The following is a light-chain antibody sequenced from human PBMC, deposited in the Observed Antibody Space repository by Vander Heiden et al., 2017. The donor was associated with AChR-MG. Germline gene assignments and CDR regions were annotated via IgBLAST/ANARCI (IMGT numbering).Light chain of an antibody. CDR1: SSVVGAYGY. V-gene: IGLV2-8*01. CDR3: ASYVASNNVV. J-gene: IGLJ2*01. Sequence: QSALIPPPSASWSPGQSVTISGTGTSSVVGAYGYVSWYQQHPDKAPKRLIFDVTKRPSGVPDRFSGSKSDTTASMTVSGLQAEDEADYYCASYVASNNVVFGGGTKLTVL. CDR2: DVT.